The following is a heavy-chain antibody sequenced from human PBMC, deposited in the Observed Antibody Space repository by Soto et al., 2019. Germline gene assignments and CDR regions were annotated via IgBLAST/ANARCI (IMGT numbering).Heavy chain of an antibody. J-gene: IGHJ5*02. CDR3: ARELFGRSVWFDP. CDR1: GGSISSGVYY. V-gene: IGHV4-30-4*02. CDR2: ISYSGST. D-gene: IGHD3-10*01. Sequence: SETMSLTCSVAGGSISSGVYYWSWIRKHPGTGLEWIGHISYSGSTYYNTSLKSRVTISVDTSKNQFSLKLSSVTAADTAVYYCARELFGRSVWFDPWGQGTLVTVSS.